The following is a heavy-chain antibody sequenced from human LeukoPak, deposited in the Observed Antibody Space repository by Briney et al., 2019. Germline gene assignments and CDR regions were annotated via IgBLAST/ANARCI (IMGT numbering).Heavy chain of an antibody. CDR1: GFTVSNNY. J-gene: IGHJ4*02. D-gene: IGHD4-17*01. CDR2: IYSGGST. V-gene: IGHV3-53*01. Sequence: PGGSLRLSCSASGFTVSNNYMSWVRQAPGKGLEWVSVIYSGGSTYYADSVKGRFTISRDNSKNTLYLQMKSLRAEDTAVYYCAREYGDYQSYYFDYWGQGTLVTVSS. CDR3: AREYGDYQSYYFDY.